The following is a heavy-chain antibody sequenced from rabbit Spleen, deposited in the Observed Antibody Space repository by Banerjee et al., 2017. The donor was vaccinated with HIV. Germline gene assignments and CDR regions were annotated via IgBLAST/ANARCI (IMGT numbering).Heavy chain of an antibody. D-gene: IGHD7-1*01. J-gene: IGHJ6*01. V-gene: IGHV1S40*01. CDR2: IYNGDGTT. CDR1: GFSFSSYYY. CDR3: ARDTGTSFSSYGMDL. Sequence: QSLEESGGGLVQPEGSLTLTCTASGFSFSSYYYMCWVRQAPGKGLEWIACIYNGDGTTYSARWEKGRFTISKTSSTTVTLQMTSLTAADTATYFCARDTGTSFSSYGMDLWGPGTLVTVS.